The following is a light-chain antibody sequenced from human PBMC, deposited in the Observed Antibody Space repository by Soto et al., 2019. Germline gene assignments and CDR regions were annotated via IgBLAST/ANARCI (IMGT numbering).Light chain of an antibody. CDR2: EVA. J-gene: IGLJ3*02. CDR3: CSFASTNTWV. Sequence: QSALTQPASVSGSPGQSITISCTGTRNDVGGYDHVSWYQHYPGKAPQLIIYEVANRPSGLSNRFSGSKSGNTASLTISGLQAEDEADYYCCSFASTNTWVFGGGTKLTVL. CDR1: RNDVGGYDH. V-gene: IGLV2-14*01.